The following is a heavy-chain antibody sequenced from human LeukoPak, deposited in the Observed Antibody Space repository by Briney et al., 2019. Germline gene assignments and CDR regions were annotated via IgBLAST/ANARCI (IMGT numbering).Heavy chain of an antibody. Sequence: GGALRLSCAASGFTFSDCYMSWIRQAPGKGLEWVSDISSTSIYTNYADSVKGRFTISRDNAKNSPYLQMNSLRAEDTAVYYCAREDGYSSSWYSDYWGQGTLVTVSS. CDR1: GFTFSDCY. D-gene: IGHD6-13*01. V-gene: IGHV3-11*05. J-gene: IGHJ4*02. CDR2: ISSTSIYT. CDR3: AREDGYSSSWYSDY.